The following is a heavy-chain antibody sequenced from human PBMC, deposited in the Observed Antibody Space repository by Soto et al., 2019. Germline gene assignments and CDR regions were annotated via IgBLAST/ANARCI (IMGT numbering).Heavy chain of an antibody. CDR1: GYTFTSYY. Sequence: ASVKVACTASGYTFTSYYMHWVRQAPGQGLEWMGIINPSGGSTSYAQKFQGRVTMTRDTSTSTVYMELSSLRSEDTAVYYCARADYSNYFDYWGQGTLVTVSS. CDR3: ARADYSNYFDY. V-gene: IGHV1-46*03. J-gene: IGHJ4*02. D-gene: IGHD4-4*01. CDR2: INPSGGST.